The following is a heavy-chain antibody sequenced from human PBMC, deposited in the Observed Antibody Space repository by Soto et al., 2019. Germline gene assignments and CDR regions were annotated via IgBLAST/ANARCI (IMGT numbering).Heavy chain of an antibody. CDR3: ARDAYSSGSLDY. D-gene: IGHD3-22*01. V-gene: IGHV4-59*01. CDR1: GGSISSYY. J-gene: IGHJ4*01. CDR2: IYYSGST. Sequence: SETLSLTCTVSGGSISSYYWSWIRQPPGKGLEWIGYIYYSGSTNYNPSLKSRVTISVDTSKNQFSLKLSSVTAADTAVYYCARDAYSSGSLDYWGQGTLVT.